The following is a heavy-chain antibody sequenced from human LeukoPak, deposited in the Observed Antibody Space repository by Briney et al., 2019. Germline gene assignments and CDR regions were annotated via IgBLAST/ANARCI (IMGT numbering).Heavy chain of an antibody. V-gene: IGHV4-4*07. Sequence: SETLSLTCTVSGGSISSYYGSWIRQPAGKGLEWIGRIYTSGSTNYNPSLKSRVTMSVDTSKNQFSLKLRSVTAADTAVYYCARGGKNYDFWSGYYFDDAFDIWGQGTMVTVSS. CDR2: IYTSGST. D-gene: IGHD3-3*01. CDR1: GGSISSYY. J-gene: IGHJ3*02. CDR3: ARGGKNYDFWSGYYFDDAFDI.